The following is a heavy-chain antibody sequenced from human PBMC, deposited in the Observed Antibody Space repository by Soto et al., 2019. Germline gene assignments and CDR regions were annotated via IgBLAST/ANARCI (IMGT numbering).Heavy chain of an antibody. Sequence: QVQLVQSGAEVKKPGSSVKVSCKASGDTLSTHGISWVWQAPGQGLEWMGGTIPIIGTTDYAEKFQGRVTITADESTTTSYMELSSLRPDDTAVYDCAAGDSRDTGDLWGQGPLVTVSS. CDR3: AAGDSRDTGDL. CDR1: GDTLSTHG. J-gene: IGHJ5*02. V-gene: IGHV1-69*01. CDR2: TIPIIGTT. D-gene: IGHD5-18*01.